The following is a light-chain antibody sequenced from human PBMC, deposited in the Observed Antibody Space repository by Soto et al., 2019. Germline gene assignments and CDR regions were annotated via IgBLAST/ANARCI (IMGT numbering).Light chain of an antibody. CDR2: DAS. V-gene: IGKV1-5*01. J-gene: IGKJ1*01. Sequence: DIQITQSPSTLSASVGDRVTITCRASHSISSWLAWYQQKPGKAPKLLIYDASSLESGVPSRFSGSGSGTEFTLTISSLQPDDFATYYCQQYNSYSPWTFGQGTKVDIK. CDR1: HSISSW. CDR3: QQYNSYSPWT.